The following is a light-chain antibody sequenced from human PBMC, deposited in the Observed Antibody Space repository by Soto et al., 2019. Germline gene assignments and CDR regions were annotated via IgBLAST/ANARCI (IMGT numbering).Light chain of an antibody. CDR3: LQHNSYFAWT. Sequence: DIQMTQSPSAMSASVGDRVTITCRASQGISNYLAWFQQKPGKVPKRLIYAASSLQSRVPSRFRSSGSVTEIPLTIYGLQPEDFATCYCLQHNSYFAWTFGQGTKVEIK. CDR2: AAS. CDR1: QGISNY. V-gene: IGKV1-17*03. J-gene: IGKJ1*01.